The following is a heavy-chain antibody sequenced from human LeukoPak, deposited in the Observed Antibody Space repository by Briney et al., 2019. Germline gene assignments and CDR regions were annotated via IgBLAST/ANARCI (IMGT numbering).Heavy chain of an antibody. V-gene: IGHV3-23*01. CDR1: GFIISSYA. J-gene: IGHJ6*03. Sequence: GGSLRLSCAASGFIISSYAMSWVRQAPGKGLEWVSTISGSFVSTYYADSVKGRFTISRDNSKNTLYLQMNSLRAEDTAVYYCAKEVGPFTGYYMDVWGKGTTVTVSS. CDR2: ISGSFVST. D-gene: IGHD1-26*01. CDR3: AKEVGPFTGYYMDV.